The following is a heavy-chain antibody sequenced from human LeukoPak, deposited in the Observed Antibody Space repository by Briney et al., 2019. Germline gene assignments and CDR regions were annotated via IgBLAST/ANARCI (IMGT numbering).Heavy chain of an antibody. CDR2: INHSGST. CDR3: AKHQALYYFDY. J-gene: IGHJ4*02. V-gene: IGHV4-34*01. Sequence: SETLSLTCAVYGGSFSGYYWSWIRQPPGKGLEWIGEINHSGSTNYNPSLKSRVTISVDTSKNQFSLKLSSVTAADTALYYCAKHQALYYFDYWGQGSLVTVSS. CDR1: GGSFSGYY.